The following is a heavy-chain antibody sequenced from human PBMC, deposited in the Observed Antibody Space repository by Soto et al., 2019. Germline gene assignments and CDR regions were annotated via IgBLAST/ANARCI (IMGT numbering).Heavy chain of an antibody. Sequence: GVSLRPSCAAYGFTFSNYGIHRVRQAPGKGVEWLEVISYDGSSKDYADSVKGRFTISRDNSKNTLYLQMNSLRIEDTAVYYCAKDDGSTWSMFYSYYGVDVWGQGT. D-gene: IGHD6-13*01. CDR3: AKDDGSTWSMFYSYYGVDV. CDR2: ISYDGSSK. J-gene: IGHJ6*02. V-gene: IGHV3-30*18. CDR1: GFTFSNYG.